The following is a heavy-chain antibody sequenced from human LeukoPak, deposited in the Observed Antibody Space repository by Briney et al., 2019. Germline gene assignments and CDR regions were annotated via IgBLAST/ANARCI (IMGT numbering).Heavy chain of an antibody. J-gene: IGHJ3*02. CDR2: ISHDGSNK. Sequence: KAGGSLRLSCVVSAFTFSGYSMHWVRQPPGRGVEWVAFISHDGSNKYCADSLKGRFTISRDNSKNTLFLQMNSLRPEDTAVYYCARVGYDYNWYDAFDIWGQGTMVTVSS. CDR3: ARVGYDYNWYDAFDI. D-gene: IGHD1-1*01. V-gene: IGHV3-30*04. CDR1: AFTFSGYS.